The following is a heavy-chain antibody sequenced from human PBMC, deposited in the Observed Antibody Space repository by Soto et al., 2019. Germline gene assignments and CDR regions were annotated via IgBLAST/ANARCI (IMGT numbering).Heavy chain of an antibody. D-gene: IGHD1-7*01. CDR3: AKEVGKELLYYYYGMDV. J-gene: IGHJ6*02. CDR1: GFTFSNYA. CDR2: ISGRGDST. V-gene: IGHV3-23*01. Sequence: EVQVLESGGGLVQPGGSLRLSCEPSGFTFSNYAMSWVRQAPGKGLEWVSAISGRGDSTYYADSVKGRFSISRDNSANTLYLKMNSLRAEDTTVYYCAKEVGKELLYYYYGMDVWGQGTTVTVSS.